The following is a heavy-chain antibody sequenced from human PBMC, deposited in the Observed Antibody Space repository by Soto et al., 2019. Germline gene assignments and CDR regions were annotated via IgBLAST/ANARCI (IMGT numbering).Heavy chain of an antibody. J-gene: IGHJ5*02. CDR1: GGSISSSNW. V-gene: IGHV4-4*02. CDR2: IYHGGST. CDR3: ARADMVRGVMRWFDP. D-gene: IGHD3-10*01. Sequence: QVQLQESGPGRVKPSGTLSLTCAVSGGSISSSNWWSWVRQPPGKGLEWIGEIYHGGSTKYNPSLKSRVTVSVAKSENQSSLKLSSVTAADTAGYYCARADMVRGVMRWFDPWGQGTLVTVSS.